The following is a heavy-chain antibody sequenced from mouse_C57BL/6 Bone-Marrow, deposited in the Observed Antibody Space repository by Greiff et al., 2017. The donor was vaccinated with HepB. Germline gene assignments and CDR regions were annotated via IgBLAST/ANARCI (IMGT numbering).Heavy chain of an antibody. CDR3: TRDGSSPAWFAY. CDR1: GYTFTDYE. D-gene: IGHD1-1*01. V-gene: IGHV1-15*01. Sequence: ESGAELVRPGASVTLSCKASGYTFTDYEMHWVKQTPVHGLEWIGAIDPETGGTAYNQKFKGKAILTADKSSSKAYMELRSLTSEDSAVYYCTRDGSSPAWFAYWGQGTLVTVSA. CDR2: IDPETGGT. J-gene: IGHJ3*01.